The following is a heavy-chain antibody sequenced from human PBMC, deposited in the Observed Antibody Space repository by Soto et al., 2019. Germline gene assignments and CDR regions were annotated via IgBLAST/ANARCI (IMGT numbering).Heavy chain of an antibody. CDR2: IYWDDDK. D-gene: IGHD2-15*01. V-gene: IGHV2-5*02. CDR1: GFSLSTSGVG. Sequence: QITLKESGPTLVKPTQTLTLTCTFSGFSLSTSGVGVGWIRQPPGQALEWLALIYWDDDKRYSPSLTTRPTITKNNSKNQVFLTMTNMDPVDTATYYCAHVLVVVANYGMDVWGQGTTLTVSS. CDR3: AHVLVVVANYGMDV. J-gene: IGHJ6*02.